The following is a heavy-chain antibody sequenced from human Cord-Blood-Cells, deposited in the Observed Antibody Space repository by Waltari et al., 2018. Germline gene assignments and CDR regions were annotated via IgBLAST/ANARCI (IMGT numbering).Heavy chain of an antibody. CDR3: TRPYDSSGYFIDY. D-gene: IGHD3-22*01. CDR2: IRSKANSYAT. Sequence: EVQRVESGGGVVQPGGSLKLSGAARGFTFSGSAEHWVRQATGKGLEWVCRIRSKANSYATAYAASVKGRFTISRDDSKNTAYLQMNSLKTEDTAVYYCTRPYDSSGYFIDYWGQGTLVTVSS. V-gene: IGHV3-73*02. J-gene: IGHJ4*02. CDR1: GFTFSGSA.